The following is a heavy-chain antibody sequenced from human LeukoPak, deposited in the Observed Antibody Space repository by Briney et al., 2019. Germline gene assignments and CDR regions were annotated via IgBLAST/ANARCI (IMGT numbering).Heavy chain of an antibody. D-gene: IGHD3-10*01. Sequence: SQTLSLTCTVSGGSISSGGYYWSWSRQHPGKGLEWIGYIYYSGSTYYNPSLKSRVTISVDTSKNQFSLKLTSVTAADTAVYYCARDRSGEGFGEFYNWFDPWGQGTLVTVSS. CDR1: GGSISSGGYY. CDR3: ARDRSGEGFGEFYNWFDP. V-gene: IGHV4-31*03. CDR2: IYYSGST. J-gene: IGHJ5*02.